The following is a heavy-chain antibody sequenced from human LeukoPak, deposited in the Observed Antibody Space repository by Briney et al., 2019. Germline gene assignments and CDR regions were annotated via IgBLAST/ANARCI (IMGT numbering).Heavy chain of an antibody. Sequence: LSGGSLRLSCAASGFTFSSYAMSWVRQAPGKGLEWVSAISWSGGSTYYADSVKGRFTISRDNSKNTLYLQMNRLRAEDTDVNSGAKDARGSYDYWGRGTLVTVSA. CDR1: GFTFSSYA. D-gene: IGHD2-15*01. V-gene: IGHV3-23*01. J-gene: IGHJ4*02. CDR2: ISWSGGST. CDR3: AKDARGSYDY.